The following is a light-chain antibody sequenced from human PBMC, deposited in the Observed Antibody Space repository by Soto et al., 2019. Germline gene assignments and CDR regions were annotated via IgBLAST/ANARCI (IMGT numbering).Light chain of an antibody. J-gene: IGKJ4*02. Sequence: IQMTQSPPTLSASVGDRVTITCRASQPISSWLAWYQQRPGKAPKLLIYDAYNVEGGVQSRFSGSGSGTEFTLTISRLQPEDLGIYYCQHYDNYCTFGEGTKVDI. V-gene: IGKV1-5*01. CDR3: QHYDNYCT. CDR2: DAY. CDR1: QPISSW.